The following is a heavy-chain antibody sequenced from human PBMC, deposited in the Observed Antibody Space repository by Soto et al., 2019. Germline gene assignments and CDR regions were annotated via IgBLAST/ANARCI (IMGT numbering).Heavy chain of an antibody. V-gene: IGHV3-23*01. Sequence: EVQLLEAGGNLIQPGGSLRLSCAASGFTFSSYAMSWVRQAPGQGLELLSAISGPGASIYYADSVKGRFTISRDNSKNTLYMHITSRAAEDSAVYYCAKMIAMVRGVTGLRDFDYWGQGALVTVSS. CDR3: AKMIAMVRGVTGLRDFDY. D-gene: IGHD3-10*01. J-gene: IGHJ4*02. CDR2: ISGPGASI. CDR1: GFTFSSYA.